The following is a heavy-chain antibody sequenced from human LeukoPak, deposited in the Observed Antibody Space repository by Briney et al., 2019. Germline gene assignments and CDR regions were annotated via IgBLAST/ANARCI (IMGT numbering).Heavy chain of an antibody. J-gene: IGHJ4*02. CDR1: GFTFRTCA. Sequence: GGSLRLSCAVSGFTFRTCAMSWVRQAPGKGLEWVSAISGSGTGTYCADSVKGRFTISRDNSKNTLYLEMNNLRAEDTAAYYCASHPKSGGNFDYWGQGTLVTVSS. CDR2: ISGSGTGT. CDR3: ASHPKSGGNFDY. V-gene: IGHV3-23*01. D-gene: IGHD4-23*01.